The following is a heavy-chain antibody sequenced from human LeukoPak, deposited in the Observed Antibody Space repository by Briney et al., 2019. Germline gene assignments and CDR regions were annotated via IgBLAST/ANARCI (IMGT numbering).Heavy chain of an antibody. CDR2: ISSSSSYI. CDR3: AREKPALTYYYDSSGYYCFDY. D-gene: IGHD3-22*01. J-gene: IGHJ4*02. Sequence: GGSLRLSCAASGFTFSSYSMNWVRQAPGKGLEWVSSISSSSSYIYYADSVKGRFTISRDNAKNSLYLQMNSLRAEDTAVYYCAREKPALTYYYDSSGYYCFDYWGQGTLVTVSS. V-gene: IGHV3-21*01. CDR1: GFTFSSYS.